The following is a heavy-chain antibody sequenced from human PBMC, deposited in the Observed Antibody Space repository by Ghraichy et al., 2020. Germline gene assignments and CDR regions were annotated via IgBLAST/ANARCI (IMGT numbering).Heavy chain of an antibody. V-gene: IGHV1-18*04. D-gene: IGHD6-13*01. Sequence: ASVKVSCKASGYTFTSYGISWVRQAPGQGLEWMGWISAYNGNTNYAQKLQGRVTMTIDTSTSTAYMELRSLRSDDTAVYYCARDVPFIAGKEVDYWGQGTLVTVSS. CDR3: ARDVPFIAGKEVDY. J-gene: IGHJ4*02. CDR1: GYTFTSYG. CDR2: ISAYNGNT.